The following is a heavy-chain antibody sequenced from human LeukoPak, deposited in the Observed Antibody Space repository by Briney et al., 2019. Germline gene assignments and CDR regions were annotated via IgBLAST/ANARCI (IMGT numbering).Heavy chain of an antibody. J-gene: IGHJ3*01. Sequence: GGSLRLSCAASGFTFSSYWMSWVRQAPGKGLEGVANIKQDGSEKHYVDSVKGRFTISRDNAKNSLYLQMNSLRAEDTAVYYCASHQEWQLPSAFDVWGQGTMVTVSS. V-gene: IGHV3-7*03. CDR2: IKQDGSEK. CDR1: GFTFSSYW. CDR3: ASHQEWQLPSAFDV. D-gene: IGHD2-15*01.